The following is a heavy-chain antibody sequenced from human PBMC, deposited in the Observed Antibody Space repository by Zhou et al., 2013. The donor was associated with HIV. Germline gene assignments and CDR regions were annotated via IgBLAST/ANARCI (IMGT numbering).Heavy chain of an antibody. D-gene: IGHD1-26*01. CDR3: ARGQFEWEPKDYFES. V-gene: IGHV1-18*01. CDR2: ISAYTGNT. J-gene: IGHJ4*02. CDR1: GYTFASYG. Sequence: QVQLVQSGAEVKKPGASVKVSCKASGYTFASYGINWLRQPPGQGLEWMGWISAYTGNTNYPQNLQGRVTLTTDTSTSTAYMELRSLRSDDTAVYYCARGQFEWEPKDYFESWGLGTLVTVSS.